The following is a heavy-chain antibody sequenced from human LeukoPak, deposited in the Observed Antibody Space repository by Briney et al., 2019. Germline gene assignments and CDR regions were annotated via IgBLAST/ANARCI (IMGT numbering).Heavy chain of an antibody. Sequence: ASVKVSCKASGYTFTSYGISWVRQATGQGLEWMGWISAYNGNTNYAQKHQGRVTMTTDTSTTTAYMELRSLRSDDTAMYYCARSTYGGIPFDIWGQGTMVTVSS. D-gene: IGHD3-10*01. CDR2: ISAYNGNT. V-gene: IGHV1-18*04. CDR1: GYTFTSYG. CDR3: ARSTYGGIPFDI. J-gene: IGHJ3*02.